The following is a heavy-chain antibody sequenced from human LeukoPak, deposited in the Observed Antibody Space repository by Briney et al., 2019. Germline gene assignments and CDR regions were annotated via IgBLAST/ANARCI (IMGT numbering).Heavy chain of an antibody. J-gene: IGHJ3*02. CDR3: AKDVYCDSSGYYRWGQEAAFDI. CDR1: GFTFSSYA. Sequence: GGSLRLSCAASGFTFSSYAMSWVRQAPGKGLEWVSAISGSGGSTYYADSVKGRFTISRDNSKNTLYLQMNSLRAEDTAVYYCAKDVYCDSSGYYRWGQEAAFDIWGQGTMVTVSS. V-gene: IGHV3-23*01. CDR2: ISGSGGST. D-gene: IGHD3-22*01.